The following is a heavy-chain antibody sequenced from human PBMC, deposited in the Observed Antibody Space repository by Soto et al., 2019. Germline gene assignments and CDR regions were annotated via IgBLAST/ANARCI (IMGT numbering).Heavy chain of an antibody. V-gene: IGHV1-46*01. J-gene: IGHJ6*02. CDR2: INPSCGST. D-gene: IGHD2-15*01. CDR3: ARDPTVVVVAGTPVDYYYGMDV. CDR1: GYTFTSYY. Sequence: GASVKVSCKGSGYTFTSYYMHWGRPSPGQGLEGMGIINPSCGSTSDAQKFQGRLTMTRDTSTSTVYMELSSLRSDDTAVYYCARDPTVVVVAGTPVDYYYGMDVWGQGTTVTVSS.